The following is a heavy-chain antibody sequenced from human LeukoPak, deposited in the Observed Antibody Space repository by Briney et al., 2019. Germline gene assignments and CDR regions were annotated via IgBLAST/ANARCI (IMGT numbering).Heavy chain of an antibody. CDR2: ISAYNGNT. Sequence: ASVKVSCEASGYTFTSYGISWVRQAPGQGLEWMGWISAYNGNTNYAQKLQGRVTMTTDTSTSTAYMELRSLRSDDTAVYYCARVGPTGYSGYDDAFDIWGQGTMVTVSS. V-gene: IGHV1-18*01. J-gene: IGHJ3*02. CDR1: GYTFTSYG. D-gene: IGHD5-12*01. CDR3: ARVGPTGYSGYDDAFDI.